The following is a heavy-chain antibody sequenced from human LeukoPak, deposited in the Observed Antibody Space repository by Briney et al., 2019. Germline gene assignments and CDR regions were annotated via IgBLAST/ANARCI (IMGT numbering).Heavy chain of an antibody. CDR2: INSDGSEG. D-gene: IGHD6-6*01. J-gene: IGHJ3*01. Sequence: GGSLRLSCAVSGFTFSGFWMSWSRQAPGKGLEWVASINSDGSEGYYADVVKGRFTISRDNAKNSLYLQINSLRAEDTAVYYCARSSYSRSSSVWGQGTMVTVSS. V-gene: IGHV3-7*03. CDR1: GFTFSGFW. CDR3: ARSSYSRSSSV.